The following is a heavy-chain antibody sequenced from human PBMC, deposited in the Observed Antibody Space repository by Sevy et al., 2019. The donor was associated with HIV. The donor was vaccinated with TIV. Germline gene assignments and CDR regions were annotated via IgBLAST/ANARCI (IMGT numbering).Heavy chain of an antibody. CDR1: GFTFSNYA. Sequence: GGSLRLSCGASGFTFSNYAMSWVRQAPGKGLEWVSSISGSGDNTYYADSVKGRFTVSRDNSKNTLYLQMNSLRAEDTAVYYCAKDSGDDNYGLFDYWGQGPLVTVSS. CDR2: ISGSGDNT. D-gene: IGHD5-18*01. V-gene: IGHV3-23*01. J-gene: IGHJ4*02. CDR3: AKDSGDDNYGLFDY.